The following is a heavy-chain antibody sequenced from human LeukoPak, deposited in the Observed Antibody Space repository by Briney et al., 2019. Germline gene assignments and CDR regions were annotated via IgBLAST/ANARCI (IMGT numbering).Heavy chain of an antibody. V-gene: IGHV3-53*01. CDR1: GFSVTSNY. CDR3: ASLDWNLDY. CDR2: LYSDGTT. D-gene: IGHD1-1*01. J-gene: IGHJ4*02. Sequence: PGGSLRLSCAASGFSVTSNYMSWVRQAPGKGLEWVSVLYSDGTTYYADSVKGRFTISSDNSKNILYLQMNSLTAEDTAVYYCASLDWNLDYWGQGTLVAASS.